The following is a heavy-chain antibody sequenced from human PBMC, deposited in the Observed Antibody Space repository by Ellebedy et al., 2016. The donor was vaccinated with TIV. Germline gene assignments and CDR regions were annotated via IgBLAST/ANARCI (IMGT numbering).Heavy chain of an antibody. Sequence: SETLSLTXAVYGGSFSGYYWSWIRQPPGKGLEWIGEINHSGSTNYNPSLKSRVTISVDTSKNQFSLKLSSVTAADTAVYYCARPATNGGFSAFDIWGQGTMVTVSS. D-gene: IGHD5-12*01. CDR1: GGSFSGYY. CDR3: ARPATNGGFSAFDI. J-gene: IGHJ3*02. V-gene: IGHV4-34*01. CDR2: INHSGST.